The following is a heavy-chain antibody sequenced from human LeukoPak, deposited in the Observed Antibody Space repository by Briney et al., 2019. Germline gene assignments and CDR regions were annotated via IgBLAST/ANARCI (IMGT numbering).Heavy chain of an antibody. Sequence: ASVKVSCKASGYTFTSYGISWVRQAPGQGLEWMGWISAYNGNTNYAQKLQGRVTMTTDTSTSTAYMGPRSLRSDDTAVYYCARDISRGFLEWSKLYYFDYWGQGTLVTVSS. D-gene: IGHD3-3*01. CDR2: ISAYNGNT. CDR3: ARDISRGFLEWSKLYYFDY. V-gene: IGHV1-18*01. J-gene: IGHJ4*02. CDR1: GYTFTSYG.